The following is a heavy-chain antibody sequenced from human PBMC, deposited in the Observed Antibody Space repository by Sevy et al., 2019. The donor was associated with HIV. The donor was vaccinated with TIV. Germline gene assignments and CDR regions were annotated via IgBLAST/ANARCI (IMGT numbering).Heavy chain of an antibody. J-gene: IGHJ6*02. D-gene: IGHD3-10*01. CDR2: ISWNSGSI. V-gene: IGHV3-9*01. CDR1: GFTFDDYA. CDR3: AKESGSGSYPHYYYGMDV. Sequence: GGSLRLSCAASGFTFDDYAMHWVRQAPGKDLEWVSGISWNSGSIGYADSVKGRFTISRDNAKNSLYLQMNSLRAEDTALYYCAKESGSGSYPHYYYGMDVWGQGTTVTVSS.